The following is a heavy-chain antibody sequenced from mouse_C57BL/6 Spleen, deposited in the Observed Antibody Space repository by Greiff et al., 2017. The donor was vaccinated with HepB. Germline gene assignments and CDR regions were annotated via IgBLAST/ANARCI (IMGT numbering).Heavy chain of an antibody. J-gene: IGHJ3*01. CDR2: IDPENGDT. Sequence: VQLQQSGAELVRPGASVKLSCTASGFNIKDDYMHWVKQRPEQGLEWIGWIDPENGDTEYASKFQGKATITADTSSNTAYLQLSSLTSEDTAVYYCTTPYRNYAWFAYWGQGTLVTVSA. D-gene: IGHD2-1*01. CDR1: GFNIKDDY. V-gene: IGHV14-4*01. CDR3: TTPYRNYAWFAY.